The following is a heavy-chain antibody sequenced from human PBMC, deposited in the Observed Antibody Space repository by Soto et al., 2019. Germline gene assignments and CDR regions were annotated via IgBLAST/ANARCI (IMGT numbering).Heavy chain of an antibody. Sequence: SGGSLRLSCVVSGLSLNNYAIAWVHHAPGKGLEFVSTIDVLDGAWYSDSVRGRLAISRDVSRNTVYLQMSSLRVEDTAIYFCSDWRAGGPVNRDHWGPGTRVTV. CDR1: GLSLNNYA. D-gene: IGHD2-15*01. CDR2: IDVLDGA. V-gene: IGHV3-23*01. J-gene: IGHJ4*02. CDR3: SDWRAGGPVNRDH.